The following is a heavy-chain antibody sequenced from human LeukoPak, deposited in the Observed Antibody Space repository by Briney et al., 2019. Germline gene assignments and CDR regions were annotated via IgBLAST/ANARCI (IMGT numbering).Heavy chain of an antibody. CDR2: IYTSGST. Sequence: PSETLSLTCTVSGGSISSYYWSWIRQPAGKGLEWIGRIYTSGSTNYNPSLKSRVTISVDTSKNQFSLKLSSVTAADTAVYYCARYLSNYDFWSGYYIDYWGQGTLVTVSS. D-gene: IGHD3-3*01. J-gene: IGHJ4*02. CDR3: ARYLSNYDFWSGYYIDY. CDR1: GGSISSYY. V-gene: IGHV4-4*07.